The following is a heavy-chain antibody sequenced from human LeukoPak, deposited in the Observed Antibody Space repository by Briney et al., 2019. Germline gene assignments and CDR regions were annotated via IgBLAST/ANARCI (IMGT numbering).Heavy chain of an antibody. CDR2: ISGSGGST. CDR3: AKDGYAAIVGSWFDP. D-gene: IGHD1-1*01. J-gene: IGHJ5*02. CDR1: GFTFSSYA. V-gene: IGHV3-23*01. Sequence: GGSLRLSCAASGFTFSSYAMSWVRQAPGKGLEGVSAISGSGGSTYYADSVKGRFTISRDNSKNTLYLQMNSLRAEDTAVYYCAKDGYAAIVGSWFDPWGQGTLVTVSS.